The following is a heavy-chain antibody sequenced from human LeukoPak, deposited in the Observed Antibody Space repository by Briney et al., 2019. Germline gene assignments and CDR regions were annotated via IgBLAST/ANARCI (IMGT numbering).Heavy chain of an antibody. CDR2: ISAYNGNT. J-gene: IGHJ5*02. CDR1: GYTFTSYG. CDR3: ARDRKGYCSGGSCYSWFDP. V-gene: IGHV1-18*01. D-gene: IGHD2-15*01. Sequence: ASVKVSCKASGYTFTSYGISWVRQAPGQGLEWMGWISAYNGNTSYAQKLQGRVTMTTDTSTSTAYMELRSLRSDDTAVYYCARDRKGYCSGGSCYSWFDPWGQGTLVTVSS.